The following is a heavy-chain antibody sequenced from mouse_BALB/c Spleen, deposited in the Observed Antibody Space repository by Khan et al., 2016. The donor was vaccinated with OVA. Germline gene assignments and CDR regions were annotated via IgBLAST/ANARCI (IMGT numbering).Heavy chain of an antibody. Sequence: EVELVEPGGGLVQPGGSRKLSCAASVFTFIDYGMSWVRHTPGKGPEWIAFISSVAYSIYYADTVPGRFTISRENAKNTLYLEMSSLRAEDTAMYYCGRGGFAYWGQGTLVTVSA. J-gene: IGHJ3*01. CDR1: VFTFIDYG. CDR2: ISSVAYSI. CDR3: GRGGFAY. V-gene: IGHV5-15*02.